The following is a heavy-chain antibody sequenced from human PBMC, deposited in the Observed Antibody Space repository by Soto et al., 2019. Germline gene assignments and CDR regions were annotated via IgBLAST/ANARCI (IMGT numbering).Heavy chain of an antibody. CDR1: GFTFSSYS. CDR3: ARADQLLWFGELLYYFDY. V-gene: IGHV3-21*01. J-gene: IGHJ4*02. Sequence: GGSLRLSCAASGFTFSSYSMNWVRQAPGKGLEWVSSISSSSYIYYADSVKGRFTISRDNAKNSLYLQMNSLRAEDTAVYYCARADQLLWFGELLYYFDYWGQGTLVTVSS. D-gene: IGHD3-10*01. CDR2: ISSSSYI.